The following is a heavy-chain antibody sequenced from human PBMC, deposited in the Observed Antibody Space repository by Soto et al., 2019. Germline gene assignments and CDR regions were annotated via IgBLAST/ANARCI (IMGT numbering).Heavy chain of an antibody. J-gene: IGHJ6*02. CDR3: ASGNPDV. V-gene: IGHV3-30*03. CDR1: GFTFSNFA. CDR2: ISGDGDTK. Sequence: QVQLVESGGGLVKPGGSLRLSCAASGFTFSNFAVHWVRQAPGRGLEWVAVISGDGDTKSYADSVKGRFTISRDNTKKTLYLQMNSLTFADTALYYCASGNPDVWGQGTTVNVSS.